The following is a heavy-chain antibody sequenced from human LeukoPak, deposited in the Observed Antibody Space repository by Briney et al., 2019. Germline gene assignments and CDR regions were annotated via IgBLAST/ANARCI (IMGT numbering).Heavy chain of an antibody. D-gene: IGHD1-26*01. CDR3: ARDYSG. V-gene: IGHV3-7*01. CDR2: IKQDGTEQ. J-gene: IGHJ4*02. Sequence: GGSLRLSCAASGFTFTTAWMSWVRQAPGKGLEWLANIKQDGTEQNYLNSVKGRFTISRDNAKNSLYLQMNSLRVEDTAVYYCARDYSGWGQGTLVTVSS. CDR1: GFTFTTAW.